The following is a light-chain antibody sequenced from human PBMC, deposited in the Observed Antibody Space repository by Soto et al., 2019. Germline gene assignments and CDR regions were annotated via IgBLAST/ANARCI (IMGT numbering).Light chain of an antibody. CDR3: QQRSNGGG. Sequence: IVLTQSPAILYLSPGERATLSCRASQSVSCYLAGYQQKPGQAPRLLSYDESIRATGIPATFSGSWSGTDFTLMICGPDPEDFAVYYCQQRSNGGGFGPATNVDIK. CDR2: DES. CDR1: QSVSCY. V-gene: IGKV3-11*01. J-gene: IGKJ3*01.